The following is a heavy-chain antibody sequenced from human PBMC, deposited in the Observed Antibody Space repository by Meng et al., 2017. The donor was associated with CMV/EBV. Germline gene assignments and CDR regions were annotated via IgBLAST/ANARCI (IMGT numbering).Heavy chain of an antibody. CDR1: GFTFDDYA. D-gene: IGHD2-2*02. CDR3: AKVYATGGYYYGMDV. Sequence: GGSLRLSCAASGFTFDDYAMHWVRQAPGKGLEWVSGISWNGGSIGYADSVKGRFTISRDNAKNSLYLQMNSLRAEDTALYYCAKVYATGGYYYGMDVWGQGTTVTVSS. CDR2: ISWNGGSI. J-gene: IGHJ6*02. V-gene: IGHV3-9*01.